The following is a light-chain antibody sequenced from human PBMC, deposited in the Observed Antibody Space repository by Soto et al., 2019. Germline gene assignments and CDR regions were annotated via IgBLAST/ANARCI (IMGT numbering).Light chain of an antibody. Sequence: SYELTQPLSVSVALGQTARITCGGNNIGSKNVHWYQQKPGQAPVLVIYNDSNRPSGIPERFSGSNSGSTATLTISRDQAGDEADYYCQVWDTSTALIGGGTKLTVL. CDR2: NDS. CDR3: QVWDTSTAL. J-gene: IGLJ2*01. CDR1: NIGSKN. V-gene: IGLV3-9*01.